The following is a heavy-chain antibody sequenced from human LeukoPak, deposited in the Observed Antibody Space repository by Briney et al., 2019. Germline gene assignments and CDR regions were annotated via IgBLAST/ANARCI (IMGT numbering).Heavy chain of an antibody. J-gene: IGHJ5*02. CDR2: IYYSGST. Sequence: PSETLSLTCTVSGYSISSGYYWGWIRQPPGKGLERIGYIYYSGSTNYNPSLKSRVTISVDTSKNQFSLKLSSVIAADTAVYYCARAVRDRGVILPWFDPWGQGTLVTVSS. CDR3: ARAVRDRGVILPWFDP. D-gene: IGHD3-10*01. CDR1: GYSISSGYY. V-gene: IGHV4-38-2*02.